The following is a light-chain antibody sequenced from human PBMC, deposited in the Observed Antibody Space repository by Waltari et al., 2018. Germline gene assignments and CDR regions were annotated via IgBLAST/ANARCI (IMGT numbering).Light chain of an antibody. CDR3: CSYAGSYTPL. CDR2: DVT. Sequence: QSALTQPRSVSGSPGQSVTISCTGTSSDVGGYNSVSWYQQHPGQAPKTMIYDVTKGPAGVPDRCSGSKSGHTASRAISGLQGEDEADYYCCSYAGSYTPLFGGGTKLTVL. J-gene: IGLJ2*01. CDR1: SSDVGGYNS. V-gene: IGLV2-11*01.